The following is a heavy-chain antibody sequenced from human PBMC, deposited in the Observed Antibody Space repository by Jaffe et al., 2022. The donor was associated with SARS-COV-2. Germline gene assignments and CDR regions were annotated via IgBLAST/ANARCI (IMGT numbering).Heavy chain of an antibody. D-gene: IGHD6-13*01. CDR2: IYTSGST. J-gene: IGHJ3*02. Sequence: QVQLQESGPGLVKPSQTLSLTCTVSGGSISSGSYYWSWIRQPAGKGLEWIGRIYTSGSTNYNPSLKSRVTISVDTSKNQFSLKLSSVTAADTAVYYCASSSSSWETTEGGDAFDIWGQGTMVTVSS. CDR1: GGSISSGSYY. V-gene: IGHV4-61*02. CDR3: ASSSSSWETTEGGDAFDI.